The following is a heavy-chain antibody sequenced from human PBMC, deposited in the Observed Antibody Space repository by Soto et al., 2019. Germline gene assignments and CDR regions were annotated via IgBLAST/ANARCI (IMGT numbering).Heavy chain of an antibody. CDR1: GFTFTSSA. J-gene: IGHJ6*02. V-gene: IGHV1-58*02. CDR3: AAASSTSGGYYVMDF. Sequence: SVKVSCKTSGFTFTSSAMQWVRQARGQRLEWIGWIVVGSGHTNYAQKFQERVTITRDMSTSTAYMELSSLRSEDTAMYYCAAASSTSGGYYVMDFWGQGTTVTVSS. D-gene: IGHD2-2*01. CDR2: IVVGSGHT.